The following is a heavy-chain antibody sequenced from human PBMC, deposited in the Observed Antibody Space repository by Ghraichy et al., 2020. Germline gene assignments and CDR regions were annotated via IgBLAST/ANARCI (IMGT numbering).Heavy chain of an antibody. J-gene: IGHJ4*02. D-gene: IGHD3-16*01. V-gene: IGHV3-30-3*01. Sequence: GGSLRLSCAASGFTFSSYYMHWVRQAPGKGLEWVTLISDHHGTDKFYAHSVRGRFTISRDNSKNTLYLVMNSLTAEDTAVYYCARELAGGGPDYWGQGTLVTVFS. CDR2: ISDHHGTDK. CDR1: GFTFSSYY. CDR3: ARELAGGGPDY.